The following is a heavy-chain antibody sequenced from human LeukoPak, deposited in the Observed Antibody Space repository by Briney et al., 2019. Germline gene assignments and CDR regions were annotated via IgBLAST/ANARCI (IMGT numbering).Heavy chain of an antibody. Sequence: GGSLRLSCAGSGFTLSSYAMSWVRHAPGKGLEWVSAISGSGGSTYYADSVKGRFTISRDNSKNTLYLQMNSLRAEDTAVYYCAKLGCSGGSCYSSAFDIWGQGTMFTVSS. CDR2: ISGSGGST. CDR1: GFTLSSYA. J-gene: IGHJ3*02. V-gene: IGHV3-23*01. CDR3: AKLGCSGGSCYSSAFDI. D-gene: IGHD2-15*01.